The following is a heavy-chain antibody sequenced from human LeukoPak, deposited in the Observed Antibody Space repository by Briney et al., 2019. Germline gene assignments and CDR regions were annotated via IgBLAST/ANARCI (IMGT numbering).Heavy chain of an antibody. CDR3: ASNSGYDSFGFDY. D-gene: IGHD5-12*01. Sequence: GGSLRLSCAASGFTLSSYWMSWVRQAPGKGLDGVANIKQDGSEKYYVDSVKGRFTISRDNAKNSLYLQMNSLRAEDTAVYYCASNSGYDSFGFDYWGQGTLVTVSS. CDR2: IKQDGSEK. CDR1: GFTLSSYW. V-gene: IGHV3-7*01. J-gene: IGHJ4*02.